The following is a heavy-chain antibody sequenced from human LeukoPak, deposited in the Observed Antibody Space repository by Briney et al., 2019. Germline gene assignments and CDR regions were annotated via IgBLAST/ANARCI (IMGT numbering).Heavy chain of an antibody. D-gene: IGHD4-11*01. CDR3: ARVIIGGNYGGFYGLDV. Sequence: GESLKISCKGSGYSFTSYWIGWVRPRPGKGLEWMGIIYPGDSDSRYSPSFQGQVTISAEKSSSTAYLQWGSLRASDTAIYYCARVIIGGNYGGFYGLDVWGQGTTVIVSS. CDR1: GYSFTSYW. CDR2: IYPGDSDS. J-gene: IGHJ6*02. V-gene: IGHV5-51*01.